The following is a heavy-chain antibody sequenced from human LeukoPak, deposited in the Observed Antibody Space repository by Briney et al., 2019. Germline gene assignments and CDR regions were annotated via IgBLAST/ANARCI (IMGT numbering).Heavy chain of an antibody. D-gene: IGHD2-15*01. CDR1: GYTFTSYG. V-gene: IGHV1-18*01. Sequence: ASVKVSCKASGYTFTSYGISWVRQAPGQGLEWMGWISAYNGNTNYAQKLQGRVTMTTDTSTSTAYMKLRSLRSDDTAVYYCASTIVVGPWVYFDYWGQGTLVTVSS. CDR2: ISAYNGNT. CDR3: ASTIVVGPWVYFDY. J-gene: IGHJ4*02.